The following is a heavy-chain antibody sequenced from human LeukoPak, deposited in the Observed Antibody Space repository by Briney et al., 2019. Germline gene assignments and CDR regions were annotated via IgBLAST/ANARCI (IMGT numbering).Heavy chain of an antibody. D-gene: IGHD2-15*01. CDR3: ARIGGSPDY. CDR2: ISAYNGNT. CDR1: GYTFTSYG. Sequence: GASVKVSCKASGYTFTSYGVSWVRQAPGQGLEWMGWISAYNGNTNYAQKLQGRVTMTTDTSTSTAYVELRSPRSDDTAVYYCARIGGSPDYWGQGTLVTVSS. J-gene: IGHJ4*02. V-gene: IGHV1-18*01.